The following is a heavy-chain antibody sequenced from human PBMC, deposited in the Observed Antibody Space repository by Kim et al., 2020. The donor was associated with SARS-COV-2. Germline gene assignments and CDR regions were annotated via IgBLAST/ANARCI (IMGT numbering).Heavy chain of an antibody. CDR3: ARDPHGLTGPFDY. V-gene: IGHV4-39*07. J-gene: IGHJ4*02. Sequence: YNPSLKSRVTISVDTSKNQFSLKLSSVTAADTAVYYCARDPHGLTGPFDYWGQGTLVTVSS. D-gene: IGHD3-9*01.